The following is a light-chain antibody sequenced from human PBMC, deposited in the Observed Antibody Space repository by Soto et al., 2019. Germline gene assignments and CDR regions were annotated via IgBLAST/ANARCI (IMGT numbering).Light chain of an antibody. CDR2: DTS. CDR3: LLSYNGARPVV. V-gene: IGLV7-46*01. CDR1: TGAVTSGHY. J-gene: IGLJ2*01. Sequence: QAVVTQEPSLTVSPGGTVTLTCGSSTGAVTSGHYPYWFQQKPGQAPRTLIYDTSNRHSWTPVRFSGSLLGGKAALTLSGAQPEDEAEYYCLLSYNGARPVVFGGGTQLTVL.